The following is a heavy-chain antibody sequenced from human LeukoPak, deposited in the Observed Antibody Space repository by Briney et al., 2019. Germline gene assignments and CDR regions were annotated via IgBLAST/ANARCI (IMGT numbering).Heavy chain of an antibody. V-gene: IGHV3-30*03. CDR2: ISHDGNKE. CDR3: ARESYASYYFDY. Sequence: GGSLRLSCTVSGFTFRVNGMHWVRQAPGKGLEWVAVISHDGNKENYVDSVKGRFTISRDNSKNMLYLQMNSLRAEDTAVYYCARESYASYYFDYWGQGTLVTVSS. CDR1: GFTFRVNG. D-gene: IGHD2-2*01. J-gene: IGHJ4*02.